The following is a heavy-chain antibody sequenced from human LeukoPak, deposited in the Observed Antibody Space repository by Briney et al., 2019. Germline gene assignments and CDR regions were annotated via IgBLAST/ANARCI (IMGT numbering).Heavy chain of an antibody. V-gene: IGHV3-30*18. J-gene: IGHJ4*01. CDR3: AKDRRGVWGSYIDY. Sequence: PGGALRLSCAASGFTFSSDGMRWGRQAPGRGLGWGAVISYDGSNKYYADSVKGRFTISRDNSTNTLYLQKNSLRAEDTAVYYCAKDRRGVWGSYIDYWGHGTLVTVSS. CDR2: ISYDGSNK. D-gene: IGHD3-16*01. CDR1: GFTFSSDG.